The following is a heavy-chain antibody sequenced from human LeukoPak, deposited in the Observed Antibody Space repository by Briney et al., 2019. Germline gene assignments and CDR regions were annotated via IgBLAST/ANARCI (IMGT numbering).Heavy chain of an antibody. J-gene: IGHJ6*03. CDR1: GYTFTSYD. CDR3: ARALPHVRSGYYYYYMDV. CDR2: INPSGGST. Sequence: ASVKVSCKASGYTFTSYDINWVRQATGQGLEWMGIINPSGGSTGYAQKFQGRVTMTRDTSTSTVYMELNSLRSDDTAVYHCARALPHVRSGYYYYYMDVWGKGTTVTISS. D-gene: IGHD6-25*01. V-gene: IGHV1-46*01.